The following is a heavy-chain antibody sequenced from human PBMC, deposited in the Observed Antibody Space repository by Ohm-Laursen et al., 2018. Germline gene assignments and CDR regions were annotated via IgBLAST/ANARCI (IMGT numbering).Heavy chain of an antibody. CDR3: ARGLYSLYYYGMDV. J-gene: IGHJ6*02. CDR2: IDWDDDK. CDR1: GFSLSTSGMR. D-gene: IGHD5-18*01. Sequence: PTQTLTLTCTFSGFSLSTSGMRVSWIRQPPGKALEWLARIDWDDDKFYSTSLKTRLTISKDTSKNQVVLTMTNMDPVDTATYYCARGLYSLYYYGMDVWGQGTTVTVSS. V-gene: IGHV2-70*04.